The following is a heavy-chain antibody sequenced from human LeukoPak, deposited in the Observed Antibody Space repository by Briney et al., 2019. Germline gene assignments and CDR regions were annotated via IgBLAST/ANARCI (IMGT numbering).Heavy chain of an antibody. V-gene: IGHV3-74*01. D-gene: IGHD6-13*01. CDR2: INSDGSST. J-gene: IGHJ4*02. CDR1: GFTVSSCW. CDR3: ARFRLGRIQAAPLDC. Sequence: GGSLRLSCTASGFTVSSCWMHWVRQAPGKGLVWVSRINSDGSSTTYADSVKGRFTISRDNAKNTLYLHMNSLRAEDTAVYYCARFRLGRIQAAPLDCWGQGTLVTVSS.